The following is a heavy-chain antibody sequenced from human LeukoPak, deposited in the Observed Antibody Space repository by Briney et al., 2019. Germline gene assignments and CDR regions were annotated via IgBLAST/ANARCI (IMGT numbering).Heavy chain of an antibody. CDR2: ISAYNGNT. D-gene: IGHD1-26*01. CDR1: GYTFTSYG. Sequence: ASVKVSCKASGYTFTSYGISWVRQAPGQGLEWMGWISAYNGNTNYVQKLQGRVTMTTDTSTSTAYMELRSLRSDDTAVYYCARDRASGSFPGALYWGQGTLVTVSS. V-gene: IGHV1-18*01. J-gene: IGHJ4*02. CDR3: ARDRASGSFPGALY.